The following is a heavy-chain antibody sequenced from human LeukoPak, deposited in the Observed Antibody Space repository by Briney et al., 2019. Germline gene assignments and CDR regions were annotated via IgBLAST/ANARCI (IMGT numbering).Heavy chain of an antibody. D-gene: IGHD3-3*01. Sequence: SVKVSCKASGGTFSSYAISWVRQAPGQGLEWMGGTIPIFGTANYAQRFQGRVTITADESTSTAYMELSSLRSEDTAVYYCASRRITIFGGRDYYYMYVRGKGTTVTVSS. CDR1: GGTFSSYA. CDR3: ASRRITIFGGRDYYYMYV. CDR2: TIPIFGTA. V-gene: IGHV1-69*13. J-gene: IGHJ6*03.